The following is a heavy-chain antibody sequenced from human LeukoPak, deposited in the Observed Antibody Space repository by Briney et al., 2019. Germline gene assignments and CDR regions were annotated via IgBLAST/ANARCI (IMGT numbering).Heavy chain of an antibody. CDR3: AKDQSTGTSWTSYYMDV. D-gene: IGHD1-14*01. J-gene: IGHJ6*03. V-gene: IGHV3-30*02. CDR2: IRYDGSDK. CDR1: GFTSNGYG. Sequence: GESLRLSCGASGFTSNGYGMHWVSQAPGKGLEWVSFIRYDGSDKYYADSVTGRFTISRDSSKNTLYLQMNSLRVEDTAVYYCAKDQSTGTSWTSYYMDVWGKGTTVTVSS.